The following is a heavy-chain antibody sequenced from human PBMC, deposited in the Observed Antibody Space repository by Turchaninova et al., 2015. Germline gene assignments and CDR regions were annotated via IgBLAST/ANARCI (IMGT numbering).Heavy chain of an antibody. CDR1: SDSFTGHY. Sequence: QLQVVQSAAEGRHPGASGAVFCRPSSDSFTGHYMHWVRQVPGKWLEWMGRIDLNSAYIESAKKFQGRVTLTRDTSISTAYMEVSDLRFDDTALYFCAREIEVAGNTFDVWGRGTMVTVSS. CDR3: AREIEVAGNTFDV. V-gene: IGHV1-2*06. CDR2: IDLNSAYI. D-gene: IGHD6-19*01. J-gene: IGHJ3*01.